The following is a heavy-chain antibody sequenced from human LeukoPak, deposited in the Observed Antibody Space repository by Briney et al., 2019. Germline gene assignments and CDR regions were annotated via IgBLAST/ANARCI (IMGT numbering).Heavy chain of an antibody. CDR2: ISSSSSTI. J-gene: IGHJ6*03. V-gene: IGHV3-48*01. CDR3: ARDPSSWYYYYMDV. D-gene: IGHD6-13*01. CDR1: GFTFSNYA. Sequence: QPGGSLRLSCAASGFTFSNYAMNWVRQAPGKGLEWVSYISSSSSTIYYADSVKGRFTISRDNAKNSLYLQMNSLRAEDTAVYYCARDPSSWYYYYMDVWGKGTTVTVSS.